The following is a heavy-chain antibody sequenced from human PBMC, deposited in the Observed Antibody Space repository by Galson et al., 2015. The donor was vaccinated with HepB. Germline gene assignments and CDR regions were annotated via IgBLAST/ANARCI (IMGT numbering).Heavy chain of an antibody. CDR3: ARWSDGLDY. CDR1: GFTFSAHA. Sequence: SLRLSCAASGFTFSAHAMHWVRQAPGKGLEHVSAINSNGGSTYYADSVKGRFSISRDNSKNTLYLQMGSLRTEDMAVYYCARWSDGLDYWGQGTLVTVSS. V-gene: IGHV3-64*02. J-gene: IGHJ4*02. CDR2: INSNGGST. D-gene: IGHD5-24*01.